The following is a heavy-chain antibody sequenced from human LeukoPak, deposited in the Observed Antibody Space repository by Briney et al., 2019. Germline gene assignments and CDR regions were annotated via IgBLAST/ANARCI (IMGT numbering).Heavy chain of an antibody. D-gene: IGHD3-10*01. CDR2: IYYSGST. J-gene: IGHJ5*02. V-gene: IGHV4-59*01. CDR1: GFTFSSYA. CDR3: AREAYYYGSGSYYFNWFDP. Sequence: GSLRLSCAASGFTFSSYAMSWIRQPPGKGLEWIGYIYYSGSTNYNPSLRSRVTISVDTSKNQFSLKLSSVTAADTAVYYCAREAYYYGSGSYYFNWFDPWGQGTLVTVSS.